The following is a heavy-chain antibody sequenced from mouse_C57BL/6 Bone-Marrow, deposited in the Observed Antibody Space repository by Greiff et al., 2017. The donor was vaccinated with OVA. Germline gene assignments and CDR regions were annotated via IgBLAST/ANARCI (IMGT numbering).Heavy chain of an antibody. D-gene: IGHD3-2*02. Sequence: QVQLQQSGAELARPGASVKLSCKASGYTFTSYGISWVKQRTGQGLEWIGEIYPRSGNTYYNEKFKGKATLTADKSSSTAYMELRSLTSEDSAVYFCARERNSSDYVRFAYWGQGTLVTVAA. CDR1: GYTFTSYG. J-gene: IGHJ3*01. V-gene: IGHV1-81*01. CDR2: IYPRSGNT. CDR3: ARERNSSDYVRFAY.